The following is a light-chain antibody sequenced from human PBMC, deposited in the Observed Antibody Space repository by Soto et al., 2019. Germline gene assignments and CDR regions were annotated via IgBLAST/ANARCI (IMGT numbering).Light chain of an antibody. Sequence: QSVVTQEPSLTVSPGGTVTLTCASSTAAVTTGNYASWFQQKPGQAPRTLIYTTDNRHSWTPARFSGSLLGCKAALTLSSEQPEDEADYYCLLYFGGAQLVFGGGTKLTVL. CDR2: TTD. V-gene: IGLV7-43*01. CDR1: TAAVTTGNY. J-gene: IGLJ3*02. CDR3: LLYFGGAQLV.